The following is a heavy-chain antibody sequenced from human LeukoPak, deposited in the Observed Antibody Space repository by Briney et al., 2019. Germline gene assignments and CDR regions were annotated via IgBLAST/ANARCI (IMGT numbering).Heavy chain of an antibody. CDR1: GFTVSSNY. Sequence: GGSLRLSCAASGFTVSSNYMSWVRQAPGKGLEWVSVIYSGGSTYYADSVKGRFTISRDNSKNTLYPQMNSLRAEDTAVYYCARDYGDYHFDYWGQGTLVTVSS. CDR3: ARDYGDYHFDY. CDR2: IYSGGST. V-gene: IGHV3-53*01. D-gene: IGHD4-17*01. J-gene: IGHJ4*02.